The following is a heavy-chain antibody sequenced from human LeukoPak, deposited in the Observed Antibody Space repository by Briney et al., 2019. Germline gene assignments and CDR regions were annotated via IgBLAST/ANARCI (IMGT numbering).Heavy chain of an antibody. CDR1: GFTLSSYG. CDR2: IRPDERNK. J-gene: IGHJ4*02. D-gene: IGHD2-2*01. CDR3: AKDSSTSCHD. Sequence: PGGSLRLPCAASGFTLSSYGMHWVRQAPGKGLEWVAIIRPDERNKYYADSVKGRFIISRDNSKNTLYLQMSSLRAEDTAVYYCAKDSSTSCHDWGQGTLVTVSS. V-gene: IGHV3-30*02.